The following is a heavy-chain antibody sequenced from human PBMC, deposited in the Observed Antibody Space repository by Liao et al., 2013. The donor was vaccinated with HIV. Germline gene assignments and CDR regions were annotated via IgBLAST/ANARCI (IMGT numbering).Heavy chain of an antibody. CDR3: ARNGGGSVVRVAFDY. D-gene: IGHD3-10*01. J-gene: IGHJ4*02. V-gene: IGHV4-4*07. CDR2: VSSSGST. Sequence: QVQLQESAPGLVKPSETLSLTCTVSGASMIRYYWSVIRQSAGKGLEWIGRVSSSGSTNYNPSLKSRVTISVDTSKNQFSLTMSSVTAADTAVYYCARNGGGSVVRVAFDYWGQGTLVTVSS. CDR1: GASMIRYY.